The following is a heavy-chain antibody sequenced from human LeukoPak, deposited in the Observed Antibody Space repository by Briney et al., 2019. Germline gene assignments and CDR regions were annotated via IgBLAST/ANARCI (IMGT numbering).Heavy chain of an antibody. D-gene: IGHD3-16*01. CDR2: ISSGSSDI. CDR1: GGSISSSSYY. J-gene: IGHJ4*02. CDR3: VGGDQIPTPGY. Sequence: LSLTCTVSGGSISSSSYYWGWIRQAPGKGLEWVSYISSGSSDITYTDSVKGRFTISRDNARNSLYLQINSLRAEDTAVYYCVGGDQIPTPGYWGQGTLVTVSP. V-gene: IGHV3-11*03.